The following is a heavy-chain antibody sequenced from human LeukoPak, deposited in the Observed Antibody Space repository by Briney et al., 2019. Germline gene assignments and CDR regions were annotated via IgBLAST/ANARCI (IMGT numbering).Heavy chain of an antibody. CDR2: INHSGST. J-gene: IGHJ4*02. D-gene: IGHD3-10*01. CDR3: ARRSLWFGELKDY. Sequence: PSETLSLTCAVYGGSFSGYYWSWIRQPPGKGLEWIGEINHSGSTHYNPSLKSRVTISVDTSKNQFSLKLSSVTAADTDVYYCARRSLWFGELKDYWGQGTLVTVSS. V-gene: IGHV4-34*01. CDR1: GGSFSGYY.